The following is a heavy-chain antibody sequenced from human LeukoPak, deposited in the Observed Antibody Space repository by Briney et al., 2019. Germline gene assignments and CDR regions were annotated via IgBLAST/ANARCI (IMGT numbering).Heavy chain of an antibody. CDR3: ARLGYDSSGYVYYYYYCMDV. CDR1: GFTVSSNY. V-gene: IGHV3-66*04. Sequence: PGGSLRLSCAASGFTVSSNYMSWVRQAPGKGLEWVSVIYSGGSTYYADSVKGRFTISRDNSKNTLYLQMNSLRAEDTAVYYCARLGYDSSGYVYYYYYCMDVWGKGTTVTVSS. J-gene: IGHJ6*03. CDR2: IYSGGST. D-gene: IGHD3-22*01.